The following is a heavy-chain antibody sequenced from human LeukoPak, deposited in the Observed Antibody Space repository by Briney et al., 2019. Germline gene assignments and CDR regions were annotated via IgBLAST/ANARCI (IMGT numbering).Heavy chain of an antibody. D-gene: IGHD2/OR15-2a*01. CDR1: GGSISSSSYY. CDR2: IYYSGST. J-gene: IGHJ3*02. Sequence: SETLSLTCTVSGGSISSSSYYWGWIRQPPGKGLEWIGSIYYSGSTYYNPSLKSRVTISVDTSKNQFSLKLTSVTAADTGVYYCARVGFYARAFDIWGQGTMITVSS. V-gene: IGHV4-39*07. CDR3: ARVGFYARAFDI.